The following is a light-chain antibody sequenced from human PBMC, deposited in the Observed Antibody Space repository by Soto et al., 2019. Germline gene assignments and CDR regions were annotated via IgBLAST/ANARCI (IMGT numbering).Light chain of an antibody. Sequence: QSALTQPRSVSGSPGQSVTISCTGTSSNIGSYNFVSWYQQHPGKAPTFLIYDVSRRPSGVPDRFSGSKSGNTASLTISGLQAEDEADYYCSSYAGSYTVIFGGGTQLTVL. CDR2: DVS. V-gene: IGLV2-11*01. CDR3: SSYAGSYTVI. J-gene: IGLJ2*01. CDR1: SSNIGSYNF.